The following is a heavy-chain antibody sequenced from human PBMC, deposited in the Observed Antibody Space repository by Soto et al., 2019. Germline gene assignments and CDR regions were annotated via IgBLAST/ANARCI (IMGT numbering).Heavy chain of an antibody. Sequence: SETLSLTCTVSGGSISSYYWSWIRQPPGKGLEWIGYIYYSGSTNYNPSLKSRVTISVDTSKNQFSLKLSSVTAADTAVYYCARLSWYYDILTGSGDAFDIWGQGTMVTVSS. V-gene: IGHV4-59*08. D-gene: IGHD3-9*01. J-gene: IGHJ3*02. CDR3: ARLSWYYDILTGSGDAFDI. CDR2: IYYSGST. CDR1: GGSISSYY.